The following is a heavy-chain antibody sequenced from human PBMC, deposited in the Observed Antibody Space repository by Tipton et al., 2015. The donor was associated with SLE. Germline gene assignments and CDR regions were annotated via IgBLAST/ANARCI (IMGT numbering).Heavy chain of an antibody. CDR2: VFYSGST. D-gene: IGHD2-15*01. V-gene: IGHV4-59*07. CDR3: ARLFSPGSWGSLV. Sequence: TLSLTCTVSGGSISTYYWSWIRQSPGKGLEWIGYVFYSGSTNYNPSLKSRVAMSVDTSKNQFSLRLSSVTAADTAVYYCARLFSPGSWGSLVWGQGTTVTVSS. J-gene: IGHJ6*02. CDR1: GGSISTYY.